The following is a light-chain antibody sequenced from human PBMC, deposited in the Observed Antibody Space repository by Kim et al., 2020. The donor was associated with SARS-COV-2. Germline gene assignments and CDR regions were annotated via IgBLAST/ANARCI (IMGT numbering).Light chain of an antibody. CDR1: SSNIGSNT. J-gene: IGLJ3*02. Sequence: QSVLTQPPSASGTPGQRVTISCSGSSSNIGSNTVNWYQQLPGTAPTLLIYSNNQRPSGVPDRFSGSKSGTSASLAISGLQSEDEADYYCAAWDGSLNRWVFGGGTQLTVL. CDR3: AAWDGSLNRWV. V-gene: IGLV1-44*01. CDR2: SNN.